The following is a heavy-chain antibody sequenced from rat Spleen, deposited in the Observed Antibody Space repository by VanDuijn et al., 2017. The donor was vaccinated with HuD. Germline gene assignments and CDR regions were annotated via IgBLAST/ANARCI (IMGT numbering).Heavy chain of an antibody. D-gene: IGHD3-6*01. CDR3: TRNWDY. Sequence: EVQLVESGGGLVQPGRSLKLSCAASGFPSRNYYMAWVRQAPTKGLEWVAYISAGGGSTYYRDSVKGRFTISRDIAENTLYLQMNSVRSEDTATYYCTRNWDYWGQGVMVTVSS. V-gene: IGHV5-27*01. CDR1: GFPSRNYY. CDR2: ISAGGGST. J-gene: IGHJ2*01.